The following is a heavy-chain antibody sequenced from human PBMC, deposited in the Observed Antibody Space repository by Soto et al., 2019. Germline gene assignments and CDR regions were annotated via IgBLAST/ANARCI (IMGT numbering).Heavy chain of an antibody. D-gene: IGHD5-12*01. CDR3: AKALYSGYAIAVFDY. CDR2: ITFDGGSK. J-gene: IGHJ4*02. Sequence: QVQLVESGGGVVQPGRSMRLSCAASGFNFSSYGLHWVRRTPGRGLEWVSLITFDGGSKFYTDSVKGRFAISRDNSKNTLYLQINSLRPEDTAVHYCAKALYSGYAIAVFDYWGQGTRVAVSS. V-gene: IGHV3-30*18. CDR1: GFNFSSYG.